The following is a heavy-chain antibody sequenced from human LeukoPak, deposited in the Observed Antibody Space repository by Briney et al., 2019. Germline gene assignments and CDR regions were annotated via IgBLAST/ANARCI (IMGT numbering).Heavy chain of an antibody. J-gene: IGHJ4*02. D-gene: IGHD2-15*01. CDR3: ARDGYCSGGSCYGYYFDY. CDR2: ISSSGSTI. Sequence: GGSLRLSCAASGFTVSDYYMSWIRQAPGKGLEWVSYISSSGSTIYCADSVKGRFTISRDNAKNSLYLQMNSLRAEDTAVYYCARDGYCSGGSCYGYYFDYWGQGTLVTVSS. CDR1: GFTVSDYY. V-gene: IGHV3-11*01.